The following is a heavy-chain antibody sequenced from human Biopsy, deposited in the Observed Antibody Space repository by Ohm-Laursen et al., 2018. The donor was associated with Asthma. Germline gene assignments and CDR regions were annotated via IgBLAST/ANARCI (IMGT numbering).Heavy chain of an antibody. V-gene: IGHV3-9*01. CDR2: ISWNSGSI. Sequence: RSLRLSCAASGFTFDDYAMHWVRQAPGKGLEWVSGISWNSGSIGYADSVKGRFTISRDNAKNSLYLQMNSLRAEDTALYYCARDGTDMNEAMPKDYWGQGTLVTVSS. D-gene: IGHD2-2*01. J-gene: IGHJ4*02. CDR3: ARDGTDMNEAMPKDY. CDR1: GFTFDDYA.